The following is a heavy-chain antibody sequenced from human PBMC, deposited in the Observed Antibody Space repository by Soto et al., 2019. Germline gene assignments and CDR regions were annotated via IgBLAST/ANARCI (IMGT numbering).Heavy chain of an antibody. Sequence: GGSLRLSCVVSGSTFSSDDMSWVRQAPGRGLEWVSGISDSGGSTYYADSVKGRFTISRDNAKSTLYLQMNSLRVEDGAVYYCVRSVPMVVWGKGTTVNVSS. CDR1: GSTFSSDD. CDR3: VRSVPMVV. D-gene: IGHD3-3*01. J-gene: IGHJ6*03. V-gene: IGHV3-23*01. CDR2: ISDSGGST.